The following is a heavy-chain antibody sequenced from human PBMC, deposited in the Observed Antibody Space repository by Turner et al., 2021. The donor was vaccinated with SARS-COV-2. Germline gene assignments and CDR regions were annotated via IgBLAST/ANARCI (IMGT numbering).Heavy chain of an antibody. V-gene: IGHV4-39*01. Sequence: QLQLQESGPGLMQPSELLSLSCTVSGGPISSSSYYWGWRRKPPGKGLEWIGTIEYIESTYYTPSLKSRVTRVVDTSKNQFSLKLSSVTAADTAVYYCARSYSGYESDDAFDIWGQGTMVTVSS. D-gene: IGHD5-12*01. CDR2: IEYIEST. CDR1: GGPISSSSYY. J-gene: IGHJ3*02. CDR3: ARSYSGYESDDAFDI.